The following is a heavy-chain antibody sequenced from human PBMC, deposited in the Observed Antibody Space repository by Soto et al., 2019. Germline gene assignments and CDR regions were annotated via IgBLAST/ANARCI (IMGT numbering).Heavy chain of an antibody. CDR2: ISDSGGST. Sequence: PGGSLRLSCAAPGFTFSSYAMSWVRQAPGKGLEWVSAISDSGGSTYYADSVKGRFTISRDNSKNMLYLQMNSLRAEDTAVYYCATRRGGGYVVFDYWGQGTLVTVSA. CDR1: GFTFSSYA. CDR3: ATRRGGGYVVFDY. V-gene: IGHV3-23*01. J-gene: IGHJ4*02. D-gene: IGHD5-12*01.